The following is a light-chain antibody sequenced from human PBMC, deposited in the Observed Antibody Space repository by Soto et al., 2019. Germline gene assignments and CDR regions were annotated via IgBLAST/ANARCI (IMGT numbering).Light chain of an antibody. CDR1: QSVSSW. CDR2: DAS. CDR3: QQCSSYPWT. Sequence: DIQMTQSPSSLSASVGDTVTINCRANQSVSSWLAWYQQKPGQTPKLLIYDASTLETGVPSRFAGSEAETEFTLPISGLQPDDFATYYCQQCSSYPWTFGQGTRVEIK. J-gene: IGKJ1*01. V-gene: IGKV1-5*01.